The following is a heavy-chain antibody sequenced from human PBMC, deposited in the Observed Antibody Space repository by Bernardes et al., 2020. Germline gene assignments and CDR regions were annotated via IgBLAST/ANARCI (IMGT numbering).Heavy chain of an antibody. Sequence: GGSLRLSCAASGFTFSSYSMNWVRQAPGKGLEWVSSISSSSSYIYYADSVKGRFTISRDNAKNSLYLQMNSLRAEDTAVYYCARLWGPGIDYYYGMDVWGQGTTVTVSS. CDR1: GFTFSSYS. V-gene: IGHV3-21*01. D-gene: IGHD7-27*01. CDR3: ARLWGPGIDYYYGMDV. CDR2: ISSSSSYI. J-gene: IGHJ6*02.